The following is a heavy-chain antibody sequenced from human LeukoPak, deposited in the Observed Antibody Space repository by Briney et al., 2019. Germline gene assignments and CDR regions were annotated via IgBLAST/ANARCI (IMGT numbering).Heavy chain of an antibody. V-gene: IGHV4-38-2*02. CDR2: IYHSGST. CDR3: ARVGVDYSGNVLKYFFDY. J-gene: IGHJ4*02. CDR1: GYSISSGYY. Sequence: SETLSLTCTVSGYSISSGYYWGWIRQPPGKGLEWIGSIYHSGSTNYNPSLKSRVVISVDTSKNQFSLNLTPVTAADTAVYYCARVGVDYSGNVLKYFFDYWGQGTLVTVSS. D-gene: IGHD4-23*01.